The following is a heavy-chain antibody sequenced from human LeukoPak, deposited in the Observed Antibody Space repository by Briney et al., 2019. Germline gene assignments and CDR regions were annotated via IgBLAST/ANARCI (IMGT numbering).Heavy chain of an antibody. D-gene: IGHD2/OR15-2a*01. CDR3: AKGNRDRGSFYFDY. J-gene: IGHJ4*02. CDR1: GFTFSSYA. Sequence: PGGSLRLSCAASGFTFSSYAMTWVRQAPGKGLEWVSVISGSGGSTYYADSVKGRFTISRDNSKNTLYLQMNSLRAEDTAVYYCAKGNRDRGSFYFDYWGQGTLVTVSS. CDR2: ISGSGGST. V-gene: IGHV3-23*01.